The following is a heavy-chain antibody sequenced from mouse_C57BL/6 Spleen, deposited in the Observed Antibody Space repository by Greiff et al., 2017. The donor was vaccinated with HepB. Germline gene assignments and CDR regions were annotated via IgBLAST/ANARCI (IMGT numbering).Heavy chain of an antibody. CDR3: ARGRDYYGRGFAY. D-gene: IGHD1-1*01. CDR1: GYTFTSYW. J-gene: IGHJ3*01. V-gene: IGHV1-55*01. Sequence: QVQLQQPGAELVKPGASVKMSCKASGYTFTSYWLTWVKQRPGQGLEWIGDIYPGSGSTNYNEKFKSKATLTVDTSSSTAYMQLSSLTSEDSAVYYCARGRDYYGRGFAYWGQGTLVTVSA. CDR2: IYPGSGST.